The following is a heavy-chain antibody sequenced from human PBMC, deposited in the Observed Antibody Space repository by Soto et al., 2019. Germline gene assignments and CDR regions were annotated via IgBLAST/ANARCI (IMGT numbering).Heavy chain of an antibody. CDR3: ASEGGIAARPDYYYGMDV. V-gene: IGHV3-30*03. J-gene: IGHJ6*02. D-gene: IGHD6-6*01. CDR1: GFTFSSYG. CDR2: ISYDGSNK. Sequence: PGGSLRLSCAASGFTFSSYGMHWVRQAPGKGLEWVAVISYDGSNKYYADSVKGRFTISRDNAKNSLYLQMNSLRAEDTAVYYCASEGGIAARPDYYYGMDVWGQGTTVTVSS.